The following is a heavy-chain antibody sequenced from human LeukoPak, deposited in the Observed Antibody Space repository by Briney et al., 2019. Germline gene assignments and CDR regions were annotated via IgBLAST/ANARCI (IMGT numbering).Heavy chain of an antibody. D-gene: IGHD1-14*01. CDR3: ARDRNREYPDYFDY. CDR2: IWYDGSNK. Sequence: GRSLRLSCAAFGFTFSSYGMHWVRQAPGKGLEWVAVIWYDGSNKYYADSVKGRFTISRDNSKNTLYLQMNSLRAEDTAVYYCARDRNREYPDYFDYWGQGTLVTVSS. J-gene: IGHJ4*02. V-gene: IGHV3-33*01. CDR1: GFTFSSYG.